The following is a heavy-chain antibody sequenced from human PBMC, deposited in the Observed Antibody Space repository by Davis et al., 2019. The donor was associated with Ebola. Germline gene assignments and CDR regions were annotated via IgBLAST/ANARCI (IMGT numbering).Heavy chain of an antibody. CDR3: ARKRGTTVTTDNWFDP. CDR2: MNPNSGNT. CDR1: GYTFTSYD. Sequence: AASVTVSCKASGYTFTSYDINWVRQATGQGLEWMGWMNPNSGNTGYAQKFQGRVTMTRNTSISTAYMELSSLRAEDTAVDYCARKRGTTVTTDNWFDPWGQGTLVTVSS. D-gene: IGHD4-17*01. V-gene: IGHV1-8*01. J-gene: IGHJ5*02.